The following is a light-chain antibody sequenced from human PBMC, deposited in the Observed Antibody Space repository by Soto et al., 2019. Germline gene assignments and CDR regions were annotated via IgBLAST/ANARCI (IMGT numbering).Light chain of an antibody. Sequence: EIVLTQSPGTLSLSPGQGATLSCRASQSVSSSSLAWYQQRPGQAPRLLIYGASRRATGIPDRFSGSGSGTDFTLTISRLEPEDFAVYYCQHYGASPKYTFGQGTKVDIK. CDR3: QHYGASPKYT. CDR2: GAS. J-gene: IGKJ2*01. V-gene: IGKV3-20*01. CDR1: QSVSSSS.